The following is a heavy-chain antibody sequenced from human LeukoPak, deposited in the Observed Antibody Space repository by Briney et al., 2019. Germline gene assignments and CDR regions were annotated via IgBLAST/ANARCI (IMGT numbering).Heavy chain of an antibody. CDR1: GGSISSGGYY. Sequence: SETLSLTCTVSGGSISSGGYYWSWIRQPPGKGLEWIGYTYYSGSANYNPSLKSRVTTSVDTSKNQFSLRLNSVTAADTAVYYCARGGSRDGYNRPLDYWGQGTLVTVSS. V-gene: IGHV4-61*08. CDR2: TYYSGSA. J-gene: IGHJ4*02. D-gene: IGHD5-24*01. CDR3: ARGGSRDGYNRPLDY.